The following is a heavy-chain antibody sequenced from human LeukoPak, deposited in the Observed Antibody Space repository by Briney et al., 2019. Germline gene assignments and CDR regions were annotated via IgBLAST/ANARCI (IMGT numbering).Heavy chain of an antibody. D-gene: IGHD4/OR15-4a*01. CDR1: GGSLSGYY. CDR3: GRGYGGPLDY. CDR2: INHSGST. V-gene: IGHV4-34*01. J-gene: IGHJ4*02. Sequence: SETLSLTCAVSGGSLSGYYWSWIRQPPGKGLEWIGEINHSGSTNYNPSLKSRVTISVDTSKNQFSLKLSSVAAADTAVYYCGRGYGGPLDYWGQGTLVSVST.